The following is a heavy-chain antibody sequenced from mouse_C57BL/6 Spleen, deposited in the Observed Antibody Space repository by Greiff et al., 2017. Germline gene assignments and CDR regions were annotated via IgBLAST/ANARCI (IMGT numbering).Heavy chain of an antibody. Sequence: QVQLQQSGAELMKPGASVKLSCKATGYTFTGYWIEWVKQRPGHGLEWIGEILPGSGSTNYNEKFKGKATFTADTSSNTAYMQLSSLTTEDSAIYYCARGEGYDGYYEGYAMDYWGQGTSVTVAS. CDR2: ILPGSGST. V-gene: IGHV1-9*01. J-gene: IGHJ4*01. D-gene: IGHD2-3*01. CDR1: GYTFTGYW. CDR3: ARGEGYDGYYEGYAMDY.